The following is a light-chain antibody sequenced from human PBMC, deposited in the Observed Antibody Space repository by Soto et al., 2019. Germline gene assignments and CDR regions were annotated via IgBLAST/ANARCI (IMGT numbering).Light chain of an antibody. J-gene: IGKJ1*01. Sequence: IVLTQSPGTLSLSPGERATLSCRPSQSFXDKFXWSQEEPGQAPRFLTYHASNRATGSPARLSGSGSGTDFTLTISSLEPEDFAVYYCQQRRNGTRTFGQGTKVDI. CDR2: HAS. CDR3: QQRRNGTRT. CDR1: QSFXDK. V-gene: IGKV3-11*01.